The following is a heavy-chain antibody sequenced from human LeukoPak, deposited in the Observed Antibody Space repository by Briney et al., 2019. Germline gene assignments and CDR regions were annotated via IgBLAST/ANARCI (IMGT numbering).Heavy chain of an antibody. Sequence: ASVKVSCRASGYTFTDYYINWVRQAPGQGLEWIGWINPNSGDTNYAQKFQDRVTMTRDTSISTAYIELNFLRSDDTAVFYCARGDYYGSPKVVAAWGQGTLVTVSS. CDR3: ARGDYYGSPKVVAA. CDR1: GYTFTDYY. J-gene: IGHJ5*02. V-gene: IGHV1-2*02. CDR2: INPNSGDT. D-gene: IGHD3-10*01.